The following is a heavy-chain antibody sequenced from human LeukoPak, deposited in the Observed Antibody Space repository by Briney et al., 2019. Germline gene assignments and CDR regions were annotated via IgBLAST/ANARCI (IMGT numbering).Heavy chain of an antibody. D-gene: IGHD3-16*02. Sequence: GGSLRLSCAASGFTFSRYGIHWVRQAPGKGLEWVAVISYDGGIKYYADSVKGRFTISRDNSKNTLYLEMNSLGAEDTAVYYCATSYDYVWGSYLLYWGQGTLVTVSS. CDR2: ISYDGGIK. CDR3: ATSYDYVWGSYLLY. V-gene: IGHV3-30*03. CDR1: GFTFSRYG. J-gene: IGHJ4*02.